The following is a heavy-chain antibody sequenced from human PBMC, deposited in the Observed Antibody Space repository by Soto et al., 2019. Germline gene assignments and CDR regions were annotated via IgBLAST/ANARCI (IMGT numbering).Heavy chain of an antibody. J-gene: IGHJ4*02. CDR3: AKGGRQWLVTSDFNY. Sequence: VQLVESGGGVVQPGRSLRLSCAASGFTFSDYAMHWVRQAPGKGLEWVAVVSHDGRNTHYADSVKGRFTISRDSSKNTVCLERTSLRPEDTAVYYCAKGGRQWLVTSDFNYWGQGALVTVSS. V-gene: IGHV3-30*18. D-gene: IGHD6-19*01. CDR1: GFTFSDYA. CDR2: VSHDGRNT.